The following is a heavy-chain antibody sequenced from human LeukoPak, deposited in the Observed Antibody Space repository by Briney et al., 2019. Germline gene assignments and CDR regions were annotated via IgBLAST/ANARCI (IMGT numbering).Heavy chain of an antibody. J-gene: IGHJ4*02. D-gene: IGHD3-10*01. V-gene: IGHV3-30*04. CDR3: ARDRSLWFFDY. Sequence: GGSLRLSCAASGFTFSSYAMHWVRRAPGKGLEWVAVISYDGSNKYYADSVKGRFTISRDNSKNTLYLQMNSLRAEDTAVYYCARDRSLWFFDYWGQGTLVTVSS. CDR1: GFTFSSYA. CDR2: ISYDGSNK.